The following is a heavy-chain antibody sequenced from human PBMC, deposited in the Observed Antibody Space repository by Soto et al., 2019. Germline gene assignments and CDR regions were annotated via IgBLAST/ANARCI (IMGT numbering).Heavy chain of an antibody. V-gene: IGHV3-30*18. CDR2: ISHDGSQK. CDR1: GFTFSTYG. CDR3: AKDLRDGFDT. Sequence: GGSLRLSCAASGFTFSTYGMNWVRQAPGKGLEWVAVISHDGSQKYYADSVKGRFTISRDNSKNTLYLEMNSLRAEDTAVYYCAKDLRDGFDTWGQGTLVTVS. J-gene: IGHJ3*02.